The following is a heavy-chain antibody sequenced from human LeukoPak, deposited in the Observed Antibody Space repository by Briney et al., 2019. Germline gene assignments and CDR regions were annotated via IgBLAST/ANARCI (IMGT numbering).Heavy chain of an antibody. CDR3: ARRGRSYGSGNIGGY. D-gene: IGHD3-10*01. CDR2: MNPNSGNT. J-gene: IGHJ4*02. V-gene: IGHV1-8*01. Sequence: ASVKVSCKASGYTFTSCDINWVRQATGQGLEWMGWMNPNSGNTGYAQKFQGRVTMTRNTSISTAYMELSSLRSEDTAVYYCARRGRSYGSGNIGGYWGQGTLVTVSS. CDR1: GYTFTSCD.